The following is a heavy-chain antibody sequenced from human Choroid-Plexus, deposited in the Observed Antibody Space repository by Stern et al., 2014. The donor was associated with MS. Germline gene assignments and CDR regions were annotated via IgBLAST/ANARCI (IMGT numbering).Heavy chain of an antibody. J-gene: IGHJ5*02. CDR3: AKDRQYLTYFFDH. V-gene: IGHV3-30*18. D-gene: IGHD2/OR15-2a*01. CDR2: VSHDGSYK. Sequence: VQLVESGGGVVQPGRPLRLSCVASGFTFGSCAMHWVRQAPGKGLEWVGGVSHDGSYKYYADSVKGRFTISRDNSQNTLYMQMSSLRPEDKAVYYCAKDRQYLTYFFDHWGQGSLVTVSS. CDR1: GFTFGSCA.